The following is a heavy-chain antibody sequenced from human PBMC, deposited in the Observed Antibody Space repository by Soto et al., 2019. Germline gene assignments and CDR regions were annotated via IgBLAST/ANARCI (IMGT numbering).Heavy chain of an antibody. CDR1: GGTISSGDYY. J-gene: IGHJ4*02. V-gene: IGHV4-30-4*01. CDR3: ASRHSSPYFDY. CDR2: IYYSGST. Sequence: SETLSLTCTVSGGTISSGDYYWSWIRQPPGKGLEWIGNIYYSGSTYYNPSLKSRVTISVDTSKNQFSLKLSSVTAADTAVYYCASRHSSPYFDYWGQGTLVTVSS. D-gene: IGHD6-13*01.